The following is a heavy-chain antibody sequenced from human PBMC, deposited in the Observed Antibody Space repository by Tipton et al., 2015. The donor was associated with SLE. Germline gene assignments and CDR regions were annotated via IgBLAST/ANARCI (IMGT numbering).Heavy chain of an antibody. CDR3: ARDQEYCSSTSCYTDRFDP. J-gene: IGHJ5*02. Sequence: TLSLTCTVSGGSISSYYWSWIRQPPGKGLEWIGYIYYSGSTNYNPSLKSRVTISVDTSKNQFSLNLTSVTAADTAVYYCARDQEYCSSTSCYTDRFDPWGQGTLVTVSS. CDR2: IYYSGST. V-gene: IGHV4-59*12. D-gene: IGHD2-2*02. CDR1: GGSISSYY.